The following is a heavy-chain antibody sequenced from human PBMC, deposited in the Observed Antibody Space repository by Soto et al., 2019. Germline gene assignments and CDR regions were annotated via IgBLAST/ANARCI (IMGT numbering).Heavy chain of an antibody. CDR1: GFTFSTYS. D-gene: IGHD1-7*01. Sequence: GSLRLSCAASGFTFSTYSMTWVRQAPGKGLEWVAHITATGGNTYYADSVRGRFTISRGTSGNTLYLQMNSLRAEDTALYYCAKCMQAYWNYDAHHIWGQGTMVTVSS. CDR3: AKCMQAYWNYDAHHI. CDR2: ITATGGNT. J-gene: IGHJ3*02. V-gene: IGHV3-23*01.